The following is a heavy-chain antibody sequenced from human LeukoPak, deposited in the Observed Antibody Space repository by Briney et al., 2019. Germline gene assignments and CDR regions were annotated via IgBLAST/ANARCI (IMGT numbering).Heavy chain of an antibody. V-gene: IGHV3-43D*03. J-gene: IGHJ4*02. D-gene: IGHD6-19*01. CDR2: ISWDGGSS. Sequence: PGGSLRLACAASVFTFDDYAMYWVRQAPAKGLEWVSHISWDGGSSYYADSVKGRFTISRDNSKNSLYLQMNSLRAQDTALYYCAKDSKAVTGTGNIDYWGQGTLVTVSS. CDR1: VFTFDDYA. CDR3: AKDSKAVTGTGNIDY.